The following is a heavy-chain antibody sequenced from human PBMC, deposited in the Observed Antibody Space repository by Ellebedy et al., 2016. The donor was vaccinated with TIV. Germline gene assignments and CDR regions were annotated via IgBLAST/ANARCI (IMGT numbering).Heavy chain of an antibody. CDR2: ISNDGTNE. V-gene: IGHV3-30-3*01. D-gene: IGHD2-15*01. J-gene: IGHJ4*02. Sequence: GESLKISXTGSGFIFSNYAVHWVRQALGKGLEWVAVISNDGTNEHYADSVKGRFTVSRDNSRKTVSLQMTSLRDDDTAVYYCARDGSCGGGKCYSGLPDFWGQGTLVTVSS. CDR1: GFIFSNYA. CDR3: ARDGSCGGGKCYSGLPDF.